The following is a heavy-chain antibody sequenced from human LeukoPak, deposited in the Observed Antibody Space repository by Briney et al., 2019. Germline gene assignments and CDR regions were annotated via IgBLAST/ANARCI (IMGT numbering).Heavy chain of an antibody. V-gene: IGHV1-8*03. D-gene: IGHD1-26*01. CDR2: MNPNSGNT. CDR1: GYTFTSYD. CDR3: ARVFRLLGAAHSFDI. J-gene: IGHJ3*02. Sequence: ASVKVSCKASGYTFTSYDINWVRQATGQGLEWMGWMNPNSGNTGYAQKFQGRVTITRNTSISTAYMELSSLRSEDTAVYYCARVFRLLGAAHSFDIWGQGTMVTVSS.